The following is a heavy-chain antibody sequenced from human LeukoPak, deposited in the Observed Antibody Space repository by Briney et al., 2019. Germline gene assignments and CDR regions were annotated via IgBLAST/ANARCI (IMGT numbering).Heavy chain of an antibody. Sequence: PSETLSLTCAVNGGSFSGYDWSWIRQPPGEGLEWIWEINHSGSTNYNPSLKSRVTISVDTSKNQFSLKLSSVTAADTAVYYCARGWTLAPFGVEYWGQGTLVTVSS. CDR1: GGSFSGYD. CDR2: INHSGST. CDR3: ARGWTLAPFGVEY. J-gene: IGHJ4*02. V-gene: IGHV4-34*01. D-gene: IGHD3-3*01.